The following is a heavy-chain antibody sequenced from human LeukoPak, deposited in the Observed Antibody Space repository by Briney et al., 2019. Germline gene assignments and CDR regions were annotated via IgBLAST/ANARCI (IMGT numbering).Heavy chain of an antibody. Sequence: PGGSLRLSCEASGFTFSSYAMTWVRQAPGKGLEWVSFISSSSTYIYYADSVKGRFTISRDNARNSLYLQMNSLRAEDTAIYYCAREYDSSGYYVNWGQGTLVTVSS. CDR3: AREYDSSGYYVN. D-gene: IGHD3-22*01. V-gene: IGHV3-21*01. CDR2: ISSSSTYI. J-gene: IGHJ4*02. CDR1: GFTFSSYA.